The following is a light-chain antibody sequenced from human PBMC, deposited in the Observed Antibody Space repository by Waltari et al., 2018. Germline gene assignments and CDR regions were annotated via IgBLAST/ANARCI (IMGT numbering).Light chain of an antibody. V-gene: IGKV3-20*01. CDR2: EAY. Sequence: EIVLTQSPGTLSLSPGERATLSCRASQNIGRYLVWYQQKPGQAPSLLIYEAYRRATGIPDRFSGSGSGTDFSLTISRLEPEDFAVYYCQNHERLPATFGQGTKVEIK. CDR1: QNIGRY. J-gene: IGKJ1*01. CDR3: QNHERLPAT.